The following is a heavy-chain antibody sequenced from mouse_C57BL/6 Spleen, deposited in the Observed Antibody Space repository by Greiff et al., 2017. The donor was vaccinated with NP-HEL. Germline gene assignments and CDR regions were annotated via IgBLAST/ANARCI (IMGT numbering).Heavy chain of an antibody. CDR2: IYPGSGST. J-gene: IGHJ4*01. Sequence: VQLQQPGAELVKPGASVKMSCKASGYTFTSYWITWVKQRPGQGLEWIGDIYPGSGSTNYNEKFKSKATLTVDTSSSTAYMQLSSLTSEDSAVYYCARSGTVVAPYAMDYWGQGTSVTVSS. CDR1: GYTFTSYW. D-gene: IGHD1-1*01. V-gene: IGHV1-55*01. CDR3: ARSGTVVAPYAMDY.